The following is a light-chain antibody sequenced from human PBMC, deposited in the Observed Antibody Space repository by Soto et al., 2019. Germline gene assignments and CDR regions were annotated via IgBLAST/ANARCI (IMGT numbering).Light chain of an antibody. CDR1: SSDVGSYNI. J-gene: IGLJ2*01. V-gene: IGLV2-23*01. CDR2: EGS. CDR3: CSYAGSSTLVV. Sequence: QSALTQPASVSGSPGQSITISCTGTSSDVGSYNIVSWYQQHPGKAPKLMIYEGSKRPSGVSNRFSGSKSGNTASLTISGLQAEDEADYYCCSYAGSSTLVVFGGGTKLNVL.